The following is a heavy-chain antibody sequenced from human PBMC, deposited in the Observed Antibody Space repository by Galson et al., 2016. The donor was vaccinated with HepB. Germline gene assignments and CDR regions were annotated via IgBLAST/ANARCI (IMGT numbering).Heavy chain of an antibody. V-gene: IGHV3-33*01. D-gene: IGHD1-7*01. CDR3: ATPRIGTATGPFDY. Sequence: SLRLSCAASGFTFSSYSMHWVRQAPGKGLEWVAVIWYDGNYKYYADSVKGRFTISRDNSQNTLYLQMNTLRAEDTAVCYCATPRIGTATGPFDYWGQGTLVTVSS. CDR2: IWYDGNYK. J-gene: IGHJ4*02. CDR1: GFTFSSYS.